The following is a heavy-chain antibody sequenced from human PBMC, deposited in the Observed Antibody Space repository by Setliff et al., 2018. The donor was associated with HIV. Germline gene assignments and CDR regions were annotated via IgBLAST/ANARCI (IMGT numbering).Heavy chain of an antibody. CDR1: GGSIDSFSYY. V-gene: IGHV4-39*01. D-gene: IGHD1-26*01. J-gene: IGHJ6*03. CDR3: ARQWAERVMDV. Sequence: SETLSLTCAVSGGSIDSFSYYWGWIRQTPGKELEWIGNIYHRGRPNYNPSLKSRAAISVDRSKRHFFLKLRSVTAADTAVYYCARQWAERVMDVWGNGTTVTVSS. CDR2: IYHRGRP.